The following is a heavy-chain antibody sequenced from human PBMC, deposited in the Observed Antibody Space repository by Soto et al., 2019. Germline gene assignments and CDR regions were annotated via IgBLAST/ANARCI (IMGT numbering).Heavy chain of an antibody. CDR2: IYNSGNT. CDR3: ARGSDDVWNWFDS. J-gene: IGHJ5*01. V-gene: IGHV4-30-2*01. CDR1: GGSISSGFYS. Sequence: PSETLSLTCAVSGGSISSGFYSWSWIRQPPGQGLEWIGYIYNSGNTYYNPSLMSRVTISVDRSQNHFSLKLTSVTAADTAVYYCARGSDDVWNWFDSWGQGTQVTVSS. D-gene: IGHD3-16*01.